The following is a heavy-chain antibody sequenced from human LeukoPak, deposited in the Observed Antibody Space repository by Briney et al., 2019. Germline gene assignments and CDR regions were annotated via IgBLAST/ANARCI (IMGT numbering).Heavy chain of an antibody. D-gene: IGHD6-6*01. CDR2: IYHSGST. V-gene: IGHV4-30-2*01. J-gene: IGHJ4*02. CDR1: GGSISSGGYY. CDR3: ASASIAAPGAAY. Sequence: SETLSLTCTVSGGSISSGGYYWSWIRQPPGKGLEWIGYIYHSGSTYYNPSLKSRVTISVDRSKNQFSLKLSSVTAADTAVYYCASASIAAPGAAYRGQGTLVTVSS.